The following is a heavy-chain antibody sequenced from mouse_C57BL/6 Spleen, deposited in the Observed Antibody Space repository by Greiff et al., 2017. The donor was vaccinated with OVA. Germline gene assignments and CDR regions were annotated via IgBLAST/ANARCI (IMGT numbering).Heavy chain of an antibody. Sequence: EVKLMESGGGLVKPGGSLKLSCAASGFTFSDYGMNWVRQAPEKGLEWVAYISSGSSTIYYADTVKGRFTISRNNAKNTLFLQMTSLRSEYTAMYYCARGNYVDYWGQGTTLTVSS. CDR3: ARGNYVDY. CDR2: ISSGSSTI. CDR1: GFTFSDYG. J-gene: IGHJ2*01. V-gene: IGHV5-17*01.